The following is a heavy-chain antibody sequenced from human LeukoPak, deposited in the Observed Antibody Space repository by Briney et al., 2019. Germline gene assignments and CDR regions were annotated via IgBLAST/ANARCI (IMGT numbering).Heavy chain of an antibody. CDR2: IFHSGST. CDR1: GDSITNSNFY. J-gene: IGHJ4*02. D-gene: IGHD2-21*01. V-gene: IGHV4-39*01. Sequence: SEPLPLTCTVSGDSITNSNFYWGWLRQSPGKGLEWIGSIFHSGSTNYNPSLKSRVTISVDTSKNQFYLRVRSVTAAETALYYCAGRGIVAGYFDFWGRGTLVTVSS. CDR3: AGRGIVAGYFDF.